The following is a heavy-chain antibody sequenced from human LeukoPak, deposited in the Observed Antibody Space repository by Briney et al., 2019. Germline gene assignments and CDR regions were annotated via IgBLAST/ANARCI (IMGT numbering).Heavy chain of an antibody. CDR1: GDSISSGDYY. V-gene: IGHV4-61*02. J-gene: IGHJ4*02. CDR2: ISSSGST. D-gene: IGHD5-12*01. Sequence: PSETLSLTCTVSGDSISSGDYYWSWIRQPAGKGLEWIGRISSSGSTNYNPSLKSRVTISVDTSKNQFSLKLSSVTAADTAVYYCAGSGYDYFDYWGQGTLVTVSS. CDR3: AGSGYDYFDY.